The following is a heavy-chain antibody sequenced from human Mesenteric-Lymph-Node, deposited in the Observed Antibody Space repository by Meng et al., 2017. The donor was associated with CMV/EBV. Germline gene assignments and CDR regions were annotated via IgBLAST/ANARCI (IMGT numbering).Heavy chain of an antibody. CDR3: AGVVVPAAIPYPFDY. J-gene: IGHJ4*02. CDR1: GFTFSSYS. CDR2: IHSGGST. V-gene: IGHV3-66*01. D-gene: IGHD2-2*02. Sequence: GESLKISCAASGFTFSSYSMNWVRQAPGKGLEWVSLIHSGGSTYYADSVKGRFTISRDTSKNTLYLQMNSLRAEDTAVYYCAGVVVPAAIPYPFDYWGQGTLVTVSS.